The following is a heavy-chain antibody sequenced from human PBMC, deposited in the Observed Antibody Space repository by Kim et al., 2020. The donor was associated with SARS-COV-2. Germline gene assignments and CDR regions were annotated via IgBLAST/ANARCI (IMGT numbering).Heavy chain of an antibody. Sequence: YPGSVKGRFTISRENAKNSVYLQMSSLGAGDTAVYYCARGYSSSWYWAFDIWGQGTMVTVSS. J-gene: IGHJ3*02. D-gene: IGHD6-13*01. CDR3: ARGYSSSWYWAFDI. V-gene: IGHV3-13*01.